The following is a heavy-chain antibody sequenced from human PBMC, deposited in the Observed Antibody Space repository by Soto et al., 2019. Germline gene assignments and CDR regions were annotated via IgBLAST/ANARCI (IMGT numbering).Heavy chain of an antibody. CDR2: INIGSGNT. CDR3: ARAEVWFDP. V-gene: IGHV1-3*04. Sequence: GASVKVSCKASGYAFSIYAMHWVRQAPGQRLEWMGWINIGSGNTDYSQNFQDRVTITRDTSASTAYMELRSLRSDDTAVYYCARAEVWFDPWGQGTLVTVSS. CDR1: GYAFSIYA. J-gene: IGHJ5*02.